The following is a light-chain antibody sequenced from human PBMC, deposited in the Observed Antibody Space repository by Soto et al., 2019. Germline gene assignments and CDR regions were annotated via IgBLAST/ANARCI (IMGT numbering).Light chain of an antibody. CDR1: QSVDSTY. Sequence: EIVLTQSPGTLSLSPGERATLSCRASQSVDSTYLAWYQQKPGQAPRLLIYATSSRAAGVPDRFTGSGSGTDFTLTITRVEPEDFVVYYCQQYYTSPPLYTFGQGTKLDIK. CDR3: QQYYTSPPLYT. J-gene: IGKJ2*01. CDR2: ATS. V-gene: IGKV3-20*01.